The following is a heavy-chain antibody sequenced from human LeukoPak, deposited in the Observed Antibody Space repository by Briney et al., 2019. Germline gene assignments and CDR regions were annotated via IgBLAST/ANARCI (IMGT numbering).Heavy chain of an antibody. V-gene: IGHV3-15*01. J-gene: IGHJ6*03. Sequence: GGSLRLSCAASGFTFSSHSMNWVRQAPGKGLEWVGRIKSKTDGGTTDYAAPVKGRFTISRDDSKNTLYLQMNSLKTEDTAVYYCTTAGLRFLEWLSQSYYYYMDVWGKGTTVTVSS. D-gene: IGHD3-3*01. CDR2: IKSKTDGGTT. CDR1: GFTFSSHS. CDR3: TTAGLRFLEWLSQSYYYYMDV.